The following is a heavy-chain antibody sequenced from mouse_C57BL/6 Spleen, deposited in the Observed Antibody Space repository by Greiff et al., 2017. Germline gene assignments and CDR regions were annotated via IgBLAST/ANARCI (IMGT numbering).Heavy chain of an antibody. V-gene: IGHV5-4*03. CDR1: GFTFSSYA. Sequence: EVKLVESGGGLVKPGGSLKLSCAASGFTFSSYAMSWVRQTPEKRLEWVATISDGGSYTYYPDNVKGRFTISRDNAKNNLYLQMSHLKSEDTAMYYCARGGMVTTWDYWGQGTTLTVSS. D-gene: IGHD2-3*01. CDR3: ARGGMVTTWDY. J-gene: IGHJ2*01. CDR2: ISDGGSYT.